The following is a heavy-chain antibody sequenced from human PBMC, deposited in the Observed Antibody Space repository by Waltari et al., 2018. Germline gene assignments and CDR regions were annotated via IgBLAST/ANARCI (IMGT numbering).Heavy chain of an antibody. D-gene: IGHD3-22*01. Sequence: EVQLLESGGDLVQPGGFLRVPCSASGFTFSTYAMSWVRQTPGKGLEWGSAISGRGDRTYYADSVKGRFTISRDNSQSTLYLQMKSLRAEDTAVYYCAKERESSGYFDYWGQGTLVTVSS. J-gene: IGHJ4*02. V-gene: IGHV3-23*01. CDR1: GFTFSTYA. CDR3: AKERESSGYFDY. CDR2: ISGRGDRT.